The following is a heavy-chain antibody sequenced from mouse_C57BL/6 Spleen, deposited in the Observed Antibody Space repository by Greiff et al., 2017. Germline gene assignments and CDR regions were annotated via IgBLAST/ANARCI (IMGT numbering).Heavy chain of an antibody. CDR1: GFSLTSYG. CDR3: AKIYEYYAMDY. CDR2: LWRGGST. J-gene: IGHJ4*01. V-gene: IGHV2-5*01. D-gene: IGHD1-3*01. Sequence: VQLVESGPGLVQPSQSLSITCTVSGFSLTSYGVHWVRQSPGKGLEWLGVLWRGGSTDYNAAFMSRLSITKDNSKSQVFFKMTSLQADDTAIYYCAKIYEYYAMDYWGQGTSVTVSS.